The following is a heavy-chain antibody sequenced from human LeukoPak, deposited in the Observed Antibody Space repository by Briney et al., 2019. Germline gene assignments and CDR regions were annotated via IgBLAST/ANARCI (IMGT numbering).Heavy chain of an antibody. J-gene: IGHJ4*02. CDR2: ISYDGSNK. D-gene: IGHD3-22*01. Sequence: GGSLRLSCAASGFTFSSYAMHWVRQAPGKGLEWVAVISYDGSNKYYADSVKGRFTISGDNSKNTLYLQMNSLRAEDTAVYYCAGSGYYSISDYWGQGTLVTVSS. CDR3: AGSGYYSISDY. V-gene: IGHV3-30-3*01. CDR1: GFTFSSYA.